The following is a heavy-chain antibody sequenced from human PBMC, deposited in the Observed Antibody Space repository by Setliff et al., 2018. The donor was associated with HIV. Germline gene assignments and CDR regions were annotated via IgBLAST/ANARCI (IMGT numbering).Heavy chain of an antibody. CDR3: ARVLDPGIAVATHAFDI. Sequence: ASVKVSCKASGYTFTNYDINWVRQSPGQGLEWVGRIAPSRGGIHYAQKFQGRVTMTTYTYTSTAYMELKNLKSDDTAVYYCARVLDPGIAVATHAFDIWGQGTMVTVSS. D-gene: IGHD6-19*01. V-gene: IGHV1-18*01. J-gene: IGHJ3*02. CDR2: IAPSRGGI. CDR1: GYTFTNYD.